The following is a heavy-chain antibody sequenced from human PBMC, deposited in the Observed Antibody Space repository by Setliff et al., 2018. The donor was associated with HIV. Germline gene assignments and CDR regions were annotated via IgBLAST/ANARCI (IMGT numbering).Heavy chain of an antibody. D-gene: IGHD6-19*01. CDR3: ARDWAGPGFQY. CDR1: GFTFSDHY. CDR2: ISTSGTSK. V-gene: IGHV3-11*04. J-gene: IGHJ1*01. Sequence: GGSLRLSCAASGFTFSDHYMSWIRQAPGKGLEWVSYISTSGTSKYYADSVRGRLTVSRDNAKNSLYLQMNSLRAEDTAVYYCARDWAGPGFQYWGQGTLVTVSS.